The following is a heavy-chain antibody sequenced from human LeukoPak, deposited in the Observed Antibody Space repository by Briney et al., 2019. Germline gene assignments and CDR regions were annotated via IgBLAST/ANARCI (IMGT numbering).Heavy chain of an antibody. Sequence: ASVKVSCKASGYTFTGYYMHWVRQAPGQGLEWMGRINPNSGGTNYAQKFQGRLTMTRDTSISTVYMVLSRLRSDDTAVYYCARSTLSGDSSGYYDAFDIWGQGTMVTVSS. CDR2: INPNSGGT. CDR1: GYTFTGYY. V-gene: IGHV1-2*06. D-gene: IGHD3-22*01. J-gene: IGHJ3*02. CDR3: ARSTLSGDSSGYYDAFDI.